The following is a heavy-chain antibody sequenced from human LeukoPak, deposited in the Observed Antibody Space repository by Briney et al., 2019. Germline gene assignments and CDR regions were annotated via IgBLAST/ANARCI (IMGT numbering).Heavy chain of an antibody. D-gene: IGHD3-10*01. V-gene: IGHV3-21*01. CDR2: ISSSSSYI. CDR3: ARLKGSGSYSFDY. CDR1: GFTFGSYS. J-gene: IGHJ4*02. Sequence: PGGSLRLSCAASGFTFGSYSMNWVRQAPGKGLEWVSSISSSSSYIYYADSVKGRFTISRDNAKNSLYLQMNSLRAEDTAVYYCARLKGSGSYSFDYWGQGTLVTVSS.